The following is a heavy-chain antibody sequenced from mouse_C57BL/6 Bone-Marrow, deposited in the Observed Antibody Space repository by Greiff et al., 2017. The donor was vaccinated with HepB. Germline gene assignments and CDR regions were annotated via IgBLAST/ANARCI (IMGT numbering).Heavy chain of an antibody. Sequence: QVQLQQSGAELAKPGASVKLSCKASGYTFTSYWMHWVKQRPGQGLEWIGYINPSSGYTKYNQKFKDKATLTADKSSSTAYMQLSSLTYEDSAVYYCAGPYYYSSSYLDYWGQGTTLTVSS. CDR3: AGPYYYSSSYLDY. D-gene: IGHD1-1*01. V-gene: IGHV1-7*01. CDR2: INPSSGYT. CDR1: GYTFTSYW. J-gene: IGHJ2*01.